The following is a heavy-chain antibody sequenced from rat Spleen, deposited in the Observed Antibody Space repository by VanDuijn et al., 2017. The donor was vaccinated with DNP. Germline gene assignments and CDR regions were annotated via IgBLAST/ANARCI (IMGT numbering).Heavy chain of an antibody. CDR2: IGYDGGHT. CDR3: TTTSITMRAHY. J-gene: IGHJ2*01. Sequence: EVQLVESGGGLVQPGRSLKLSCVASGFTFSDYYMAWVRQTPTKGLEWVAYIGYDGGHTDYGDYVKGRFTISRDNAKSTLYLQMDRLRSEDTATYYCTTTSITMRAHYWGQGVMVTVSS. D-gene: IGHD1-12*01. CDR1: GFTFSDYY. V-gene: IGHV5-20*01.